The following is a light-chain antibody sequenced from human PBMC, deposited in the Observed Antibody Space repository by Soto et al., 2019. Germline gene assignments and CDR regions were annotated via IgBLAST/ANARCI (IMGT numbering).Light chain of an antibody. CDR3: LQYIRWPLT. CDR2: GAS. Sequence: EIVMTQSPATLSVSPGESATLSCRASQSVSSNLAWYQQKPGQAPSLIIYGASTRATGTPARFSGSGSGTEFTLTISSLQSEDVAVYYCLQYIRWPLTLGGGTKVDIK. V-gene: IGKV3-15*01. J-gene: IGKJ4*01. CDR1: QSVSSN.